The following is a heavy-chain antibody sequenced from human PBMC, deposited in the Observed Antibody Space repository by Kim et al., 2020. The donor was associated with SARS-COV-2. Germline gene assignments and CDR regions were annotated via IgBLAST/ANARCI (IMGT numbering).Heavy chain of an antibody. V-gene: IGHV6-1*01. D-gene: IGHD6-19*01. CDR3: AAGWALSF. CDR2: TYYRSEWSY. Sequence: SQTLSLTCAISGDSVSSNSAAWNWIRQSPSRGLEWLGRTYYRSEWSYDYAVSVKGRITINADTSKNQFSLHLNSVTPADTAVYYCAAGWALSFWGQGTLV. J-gene: IGHJ4*02. CDR1: GDSVSSNSAA.